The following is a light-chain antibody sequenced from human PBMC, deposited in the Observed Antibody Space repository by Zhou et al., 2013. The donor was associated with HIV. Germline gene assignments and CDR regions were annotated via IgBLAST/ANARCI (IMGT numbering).Light chain of an antibody. CDR1: QSVSSK. J-gene: IGKJ1*01. CDR2: GAS. Sequence: DIVMTQSPATLSVSPGERVTLSCRASQSVSSKLAWYQQRPGQAPRLLIYGASTRATGIPARFSGSGSGTEFTLTINSLHSEDFAVYYCQHYHNWPPWTFGQGTKVEIK. CDR3: QHYHNWPPWT. V-gene: IGKV3-15*01.